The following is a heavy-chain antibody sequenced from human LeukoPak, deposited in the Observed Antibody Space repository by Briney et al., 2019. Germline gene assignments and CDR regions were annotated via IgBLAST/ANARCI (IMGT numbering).Heavy chain of an antibody. Sequence: SDTLSLTCTVSGGSISSYYWSWIRRPTGKALECLGYVHYSGGTKYNPSLKSRVTISLDTSKNQFSLRLNSVTAADTAVYYCASHCSGSSCYSNYFDYWGQGTLVTVSS. J-gene: IGHJ4*02. CDR3: ASHCSGSSCYSNYFDY. CDR1: GGSISSYY. D-gene: IGHD2-15*01. CDR2: VHYSGGT. V-gene: IGHV4-59*07.